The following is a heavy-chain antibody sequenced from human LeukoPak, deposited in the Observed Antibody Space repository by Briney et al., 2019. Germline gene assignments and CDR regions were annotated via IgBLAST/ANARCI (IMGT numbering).Heavy chain of an antibody. CDR3: ARDHVSSSSDNWFDP. Sequence: SETLSLTCTVSGGSISSYYWSWIRQPPGKGLEWIGYIYYSGSTNYNPSLKSRVTISVDTSKNQFSLKLSSVTAADTAVYYCARDHVSSSSDNWFDPWGQGTLVTVSS. V-gene: IGHV4-59*01. J-gene: IGHJ5*02. D-gene: IGHD6-6*01. CDR2: IYYSGST. CDR1: GGSISSYY.